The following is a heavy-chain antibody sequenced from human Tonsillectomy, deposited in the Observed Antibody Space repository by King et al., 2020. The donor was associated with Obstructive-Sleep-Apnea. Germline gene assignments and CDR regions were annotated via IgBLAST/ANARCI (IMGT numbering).Heavy chain of an antibody. V-gene: IGHV3-9*01. CDR2: IILNSGSI. CDR1: GFTFDDYA. Sequence: VQLVESGGGLVQPGRSLRLSCVASGFTFDDYAMHWVRQAPGKGLEWVSGIILNSGSIGYVDSVKGRFTISRDNVKKSLYLQMNSLRVEDTALYYCAKDKDSSGWYADYWGQGTLVTVSS. CDR3: AKDKDSSGWYADY. D-gene: IGHD6-19*01. J-gene: IGHJ4*02.